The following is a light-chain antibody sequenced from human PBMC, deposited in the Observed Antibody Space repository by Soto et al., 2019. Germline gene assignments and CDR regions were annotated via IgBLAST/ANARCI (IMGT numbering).Light chain of an antibody. CDR2: RNN. Sequence: QSVLTRPPSASGTPGQRVSISCSGSSSSIGSNYVYWYQQLPGTAPKLLIYRNNQRPSGVPARFSGFKSGTSASLAISGFRSEDEADYYCATWDDSLSGLVFGTGTKLTVL. J-gene: IGLJ1*01. CDR3: ATWDDSLSGLV. V-gene: IGLV1-47*01. CDR1: SSSIGSNY.